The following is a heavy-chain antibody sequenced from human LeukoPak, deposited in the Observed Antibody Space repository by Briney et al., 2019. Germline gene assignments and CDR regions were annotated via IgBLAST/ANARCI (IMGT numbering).Heavy chain of an antibody. CDR1: GGSFSGYY. V-gene: IGHV4-34*01. CDR2: INHSGST. Sequence: SETLSLTCAVYGGSFSGYYWSWIRQPPGKGLEWIGEINHSGSTNYNPSLKSRVTTSVDTSKNQFSLKLSSVTAADTAVYYCARGLYYDSSGYPYYWGQGTLVTVSS. D-gene: IGHD3-22*01. CDR3: ARGLYYDSSGYPYY. J-gene: IGHJ4*02.